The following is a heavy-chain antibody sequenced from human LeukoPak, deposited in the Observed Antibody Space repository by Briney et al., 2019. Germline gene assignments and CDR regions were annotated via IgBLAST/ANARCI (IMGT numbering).Heavy chain of an antibody. V-gene: IGHV3-21*01. CDR2: ISSSSSYI. D-gene: IGHD1-26*01. Sequence: GGSLRLSCAASGFTFSSYSMNWVRQAPGKGLEWVSSISSSSSYIYYADSVKGRFTISRDNAKNSLYLQMNSPRAEDTAVYYCASYSGSYDPDYWGQGTLVTVSS. CDR3: ASYSGSYDPDY. CDR1: GFTFSSYS. J-gene: IGHJ4*02.